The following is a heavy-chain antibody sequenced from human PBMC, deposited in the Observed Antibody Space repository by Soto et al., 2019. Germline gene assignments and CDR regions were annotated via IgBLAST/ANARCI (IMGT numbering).Heavy chain of an antibody. CDR3: ASLPHILTGYRDY. V-gene: IGHV4-39*01. CDR2: IYYSGST. Sequence: QLQLQESGPGLVKPSETLSLTCTVSGGSISSSSYYWGWIRQPPGKGLEWIGSIYYSGSTYYNPSLKSRVTISVDTSKNQFSLKLSSVTAADTAVYYCASLPHILTGYRDYWGQGTLVTVSS. J-gene: IGHJ4*02. CDR1: GGSISSSSYY. D-gene: IGHD3-9*01.